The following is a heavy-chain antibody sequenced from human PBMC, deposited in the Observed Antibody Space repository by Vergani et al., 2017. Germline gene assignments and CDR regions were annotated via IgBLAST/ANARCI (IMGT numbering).Heavy chain of an antibody. V-gene: IGHV3-11*06. CDR3: ASSGDRGGYDIDAFDI. Sequence: QVQLVESGGGLVKPGGSLRLSCAASGFTFSDYYMSWIRQAPGKGLEWVSYISSSSSYTNYADSVKGRFTISRDNAKNSLYLQMNSLRAEDTDVYYCASSGDRGGYDIDAFDIWGQGTMVTVSS. CDR2: ISSSSSYT. D-gene: IGHD5-12*01. CDR1: GFTFSDYY. J-gene: IGHJ3*02.